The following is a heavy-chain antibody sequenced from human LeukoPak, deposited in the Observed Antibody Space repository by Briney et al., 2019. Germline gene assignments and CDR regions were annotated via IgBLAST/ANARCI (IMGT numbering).Heavy chain of an antibody. J-gene: IGHJ3*02. CDR3: ARGSSGPRAFDI. CDR2: IYSGGST. V-gene: IGHV3-53*01. CDR1: GFTVSSNY. D-gene: IGHD3-22*01. Sequence: TGRSLRLSCAASGFTVSSNYMSWVRQAPGKGLEWVSVIYSGGSTYYADSVKGRFTISRDNSKNTLYLQMNSLRAEDTAVYYCARGSSGPRAFDIWGQGTMVTVSS.